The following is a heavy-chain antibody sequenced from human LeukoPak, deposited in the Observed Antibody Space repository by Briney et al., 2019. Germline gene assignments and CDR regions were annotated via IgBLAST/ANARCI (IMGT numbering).Heavy chain of an antibody. CDR3: AKLEVVAAVDY. CDR2: ISGSGGST. D-gene: IGHD2-2*01. Sequence: GGSLRLSCAASGFTFSNFWMTWVRLAPGKGLEWVSAISGSGGSTFYADSVKGRFTISRDNSKNTLYLQMNSLRAEDTAVYYCAKLEVVAAVDYWGQGTLVTVSS. V-gene: IGHV3-23*01. J-gene: IGHJ4*02. CDR1: GFTFSNFW.